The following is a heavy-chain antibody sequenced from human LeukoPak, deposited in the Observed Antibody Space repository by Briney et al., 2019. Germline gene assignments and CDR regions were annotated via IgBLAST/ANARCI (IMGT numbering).Heavy chain of an antibody. CDR3: TRRTYCSGGRCDGENWFDP. J-gene: IGHJ5*02. CDR2: IYYTGNA. V-gene: IGHV4-59*08. D-gene: IGHD2-15*01. Sequence: SETLSLTCTVPGGSLSVYYWNWIRQSPGKGLEWIAYIYYTGNANYNPYLKSRVTISGDPSKNQISLILRSVTAADTAVYYCTRRTYCSGGRCDGENWFDPWGQETLVTVSS. CDR1: GGSLSVYY.